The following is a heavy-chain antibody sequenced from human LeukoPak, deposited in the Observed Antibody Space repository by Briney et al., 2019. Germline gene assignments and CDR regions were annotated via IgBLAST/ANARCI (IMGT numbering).Heavy chain of an antibody. CDR2: IKEDGTEK. Sequence: GGSLRLSCAGSGFTFSDFWMTWVRQTPGKGLEWVANIKEDGTEKNLVDSVKGRFTISRDNTKNLLYLQMNSLRAEDTAVYYCARAASGGYYYYMDVWGKGTTVTVSS. D-gene: IGHD4-23*01. CDR1: GFTFSDFW. CDR3: ARAASGGYYYYMDV. V-gene: IGHV3-7*01. J-gene: IGHJ6*03.